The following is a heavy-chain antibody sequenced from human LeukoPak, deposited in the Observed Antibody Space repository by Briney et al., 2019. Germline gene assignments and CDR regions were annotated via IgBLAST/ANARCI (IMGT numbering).Heavy chain of an antibody. CDR1: GFTFSSYA. Sequence: GGSLRLSCAASGFTFSSYAMSWVRQAPGKGLEWVSAISGSGGSTYYAGSVKGRFTISRDNSKNTLYLQMNSLRAEGTAVYYCAKLTPGGNSEGFDYWGQGTLVTVSS. V-gene: IGHV3-23*01. J-gene: IGHJ4*02. D-gene: IGHD4-23*01. CDR3: AKLTPGGNSEGFDY. CDR2: ISGSGGST.